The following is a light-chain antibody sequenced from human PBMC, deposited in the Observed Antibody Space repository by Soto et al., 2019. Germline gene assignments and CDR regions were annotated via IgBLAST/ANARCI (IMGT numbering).Light chain of an antibody. Sequence: EIVLTQSPATLSLSPGERATLSCRASQTITTYLAWYQQKPAQPPRLLIYGASNRATGIPARFSGSGSGTDFTLTISNLEPEDFAVYYCQQRSNWPANFGQGTRLEIK. CDR1: QTITTY. CDR3: QQRSNWPAN. J-gene: IGKJ5*01. CDR2: GAS. V-gene: IGKV3-11*01.